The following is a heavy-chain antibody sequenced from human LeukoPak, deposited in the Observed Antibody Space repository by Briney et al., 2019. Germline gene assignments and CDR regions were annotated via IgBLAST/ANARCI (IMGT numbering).Heavy chain of an antibody. CDR2: IGSIGDT. D-gene: IGHD1-26*01. CDR3: ARGLVGAFDS. V-gene: IGHV3-13*01. CDR1: GFTFSSYD. Sequence: GGSLRLSCAASGFTFSSYDMHWVRQRTGKGLEWVSGIGSIGDTYYPGSVKGRFTISRENAKNSLYLQMNSLRAGDTAVYFCARGLVGAFDSWGQGTLVTVPS. J-gene: IGHJ4*02.